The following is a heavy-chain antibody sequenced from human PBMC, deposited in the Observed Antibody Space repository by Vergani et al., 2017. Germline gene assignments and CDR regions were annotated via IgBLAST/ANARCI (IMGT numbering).Heavy chain of an antibody. V-gene: IGHV1-69*01. Sequence: QVQLVQSGAEVKKPGSSVKVSCKASGGTFSSYAISWVRQAPGQGLEWMGGIIPIFGTANYAQKLQGRVTITADESTSTAYMELSSLRSEDTAVYYCASTDGYNYNGGFDYWGQGTLVTVSS. CDR3: ASTDGYNYNGGFDY. CDR1: GGTFSSYA. J-gene: IGHJ4*02. CDR2: IIPIFGTA. D-gene: IGHD5-24*01.